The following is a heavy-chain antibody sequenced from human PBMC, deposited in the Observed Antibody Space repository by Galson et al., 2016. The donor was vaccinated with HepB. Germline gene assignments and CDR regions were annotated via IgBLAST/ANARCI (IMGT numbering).Heavy chain of an antibody. CDR1: GDSVSSHSVT. V-gene: IGHV6-1*01. CDR2: TYYRSKWYN. Sequence: CAISGDSVSSHSVTWNWIRQSPSRGLEWLGRTYYRSKWYNDYALTVKGRMTINPDTSKNQFSLQLNSVTPEDTAVYYCARRGSKEKGYFDLWGRGTLVTVAS. J-gene: IGHJ2*01. D-gene: IGHD6-13*01. CDR3: ARRGSKEKGYFDL.